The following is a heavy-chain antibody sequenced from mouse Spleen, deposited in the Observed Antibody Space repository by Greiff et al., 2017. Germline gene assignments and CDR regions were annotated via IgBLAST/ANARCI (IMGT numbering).Heavy chain of an antibody. CDR3: AKEDYYYGSSSWYFDV. Sequence: QVQLKESGPGLVQPSQSLSITCTVSGFSLTSYGVHWVRQSPGKGLEWLGVIWRGGSTDYNAAFMSRLSITKDNSKSQVFFKMNSLQADDTAIYYCAKEDYYYGSSSWYFDVWGTGTTVTVSS. J-gene: IGHJ1*03. D-gene: IGHD1-1*01. CDR2: IWRGGST. CDR1: GFSLTSYG. V-gene: IGHV2-5*01.